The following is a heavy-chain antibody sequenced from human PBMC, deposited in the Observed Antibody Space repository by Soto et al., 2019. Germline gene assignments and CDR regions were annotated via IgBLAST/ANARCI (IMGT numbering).Heavy chain of an antibody. CDR1: GYSFSNYD. CDR3: AKVSRKGSAIDFDY. CDR2: VNPNNGDT. J-gene: IGHJ4*02. D-gene: IGHD3-10*01. Sequence: QVQLVQSGAELKKPGASAKVSCKASGYSFSNYDMNWVRQATGHGPEWIGWVNPNNGDTGYAQKFQGRVTLTTDISTTTAYMELTSLRSEDTAIYYCAKVSRKGSAIDFDYWGQGTLITVSS. V-gene: IGHV1-8*01.